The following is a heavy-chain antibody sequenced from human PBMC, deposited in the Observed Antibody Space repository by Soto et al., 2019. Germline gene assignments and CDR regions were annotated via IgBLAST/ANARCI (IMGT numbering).Heavy chain of an antibody. CDR2: IYHSGSA. Sequence: QVQLQESGPGLVKPSQTLSLTCTVSGGSISSADYYWGWIRQPPGKALEWIGYIYHSGSAYYNPSRSSRITTSVDSSYYHCSLNLNCVTAADTAVYYCVRERVDYYDSSGYYRCFGPWGQGTLVTVSS. V-gene: IGHV4-30-4*01. CDR3: VRERVDYYDSSGYYRCFGP. CDR1: GGSISSADYY. D-gene: IGHD3-22*01. J-gene: IGHJ5*02.